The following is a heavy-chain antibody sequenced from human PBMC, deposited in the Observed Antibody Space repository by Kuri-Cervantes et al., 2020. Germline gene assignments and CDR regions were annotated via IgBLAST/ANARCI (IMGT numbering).Heavy chain of an antibody. CDR2: ISYDGSNK. J-gene: IGHJ6*03. Sequence: GGSLRLSCATSGFTFSSYAMHWVRQAPGKGLEWVAVISYDGSNKYYADSVKGRFTISRDNPKNTLYLQMNSLRAEDTAVCFCARDSPNYYYYYMDVWGKGTTVTVSS. CDR3: ARDSPNYYYYYMDV. CDR1: GFTFSSYA. V-gene: IGHV3-30*01.